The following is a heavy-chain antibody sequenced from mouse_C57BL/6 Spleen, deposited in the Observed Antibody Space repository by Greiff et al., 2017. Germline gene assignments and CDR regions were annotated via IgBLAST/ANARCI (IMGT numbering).Heavy chain of an antibody. CDR3: ASGITTVVGEAWFAY. V-gene: IGHV1-4*01. CDR2: INPSSGYT. Sequence: QVQLKQSGADLARPGASVKMSCKASGYTFTSYTMHWVKQRPGQGLEWIGYINPSSGYTKYNQKFKDKATLTADKSSSTAYMQLSSLTSEDSAVYYCASGITTVVGEAWFAYWGQGTLVTVSA. CDR1: GYTFTSYT. D-gene: IGHD1-1*01. J-gene: IGHJ3*01.